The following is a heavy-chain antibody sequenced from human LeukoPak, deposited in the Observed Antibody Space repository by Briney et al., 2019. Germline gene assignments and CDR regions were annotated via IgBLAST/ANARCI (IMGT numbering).Heavy chain of an antibody. J-gene: IGHJ4*02. CDR3: TTYGLYGGNSIDY. CDR2: IKSKTDGGTT. V-gene: IGHV3-15*01. CDR1: GFTFSNAW. D-gene: IGHD4-23*01. Sequence: PGGSLRLSCAASGFTFSNAWMSWVRQAPGKGLEWVGRIKSKTDGGTTDYAAPVKGRFTISRDDSKTTLYLQMNSLKTEDTAVYYCTTYGLYGGNSIDYWGQGTLVTVSS.